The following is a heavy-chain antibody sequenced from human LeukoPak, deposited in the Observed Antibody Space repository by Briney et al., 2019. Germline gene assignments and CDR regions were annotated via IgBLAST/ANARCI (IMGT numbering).Heavy chain of an antibody. J-gene: IGHJ3*02. CDR3: ARGAIVSGAFDI. CDR2: ISSSGSTI. V-gene: IGHV3-48*03. D-gene: IGHD3-10*01. CDR1: GFTFSSYE. Sequence: GGSLRLSCAASGFTFSSYEMNWVRQAPGKGLEWVSYISSSGSTIYYADSVKGRSTISRDNAKNSLYLQMNSLRAEDTAVYYCARGAIVSGAFDIWGQGTMVTVSS.